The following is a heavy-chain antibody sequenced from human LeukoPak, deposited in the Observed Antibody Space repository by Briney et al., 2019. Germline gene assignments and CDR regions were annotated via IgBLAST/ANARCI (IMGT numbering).Heavy chain of an antibody. V-gene: IGHV4-31*03. J-gene: IGHJ4*02. CDR2: IYYSGST. Sequence: SQTLSLTCSVSGGSISSGDYYWSWIRQHPGKGLEWIGYIYYSGSTYYNPSLKSRVTISVDTSKNQFSLKLSSVTAADTAVYYCARVSFYYGSGSYYFDYWGQGTLVTVSS. CDR3: ARVSFYYGSGSYYFDY. CDR1: GGSISSGDYY. D-gene: IGHD3-10*01.